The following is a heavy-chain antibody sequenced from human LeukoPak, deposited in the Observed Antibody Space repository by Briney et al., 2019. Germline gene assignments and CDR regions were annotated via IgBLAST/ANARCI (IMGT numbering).Heavy chain of an antibody. J-gene: IGHJ6*03. D-gene: IGHD2-8*01. CDR3: ARGVGYCTNGVCYTRVRYYYMDV. CDR2: INHSGST. Sequence: PSETLSLTCAVSGGSISSSNWWSWVRQPPGKGLEWIGEINHSGSTNYNPSLKSRVTISVDTSKNQFSLKLSSVTAADTAVYYCARGVGYCTNGVCYTRVRYYYMDVWGKGTTVTVSS. V-gene: IGHV4-4*02. CDR1: GGSISSSNW.